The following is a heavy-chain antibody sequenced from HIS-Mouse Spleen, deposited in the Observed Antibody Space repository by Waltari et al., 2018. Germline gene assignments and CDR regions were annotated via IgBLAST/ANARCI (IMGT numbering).Heavy chain of an antibody. CDR2: IKHSGST. CDR1: GGSFSGYY. J-gene: IGHJ4*02. V-gene: IGHV4-34*01. Sequence: QVQLQQWGAGLLKPSETLSLPCAVYGGSFSGYYWSWIRQPPGEGTEWIGDIKHSGSTNSTPSLSSRVTISVDTSKNQFSLKLSSVTAADTAVYYCARRTQFGGTFDYWGQGTLVTVSS. CDR3: ARRTQFGGTFDY. D-gene: IGHD3-16*01.